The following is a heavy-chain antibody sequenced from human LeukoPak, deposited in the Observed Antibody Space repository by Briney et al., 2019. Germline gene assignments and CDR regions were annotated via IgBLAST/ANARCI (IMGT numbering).Heavy chain of an antibody. CDR2: INSDGSST. V-gene: IGHV3-74*01. CDR3: STGSGHAFDI. J-gene: IGHJ3*02. CDR1: GFTFSSYW. D-gene: IGHD3-10*01. Sequence: GGSLRLSCAASGFTFSSYWMHWVRQVPGKGLVWVSRINSDGSSTSYADSVKGRFTISRDNAKNTLHVQMNSLRAEDTAVYYCSTGSGHAFDIWGRGTMVTVSS.